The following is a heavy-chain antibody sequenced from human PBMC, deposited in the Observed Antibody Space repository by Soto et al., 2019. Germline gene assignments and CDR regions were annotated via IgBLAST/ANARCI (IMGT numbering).Heavy chain of an antibody. D-gene: IGHD5-18*01. J-gene: IGHJ6*02. CDR2: ISYDGSNK. CDR1: GFTFSSYA. CDR3: ARDRRGYSYGYGGMDV. V-gene: IGHV3-30-3*01. Sequence: GGSLRLSCAASGFTFSSYAMHWVRQAPGKGLEWVAVISYDGSNKYYADSVKGRFTISRDNSKNTLYLQMNSLRAEDTAVYYCARDRRGYSYGYGGMDVWGQGTTVTVS.